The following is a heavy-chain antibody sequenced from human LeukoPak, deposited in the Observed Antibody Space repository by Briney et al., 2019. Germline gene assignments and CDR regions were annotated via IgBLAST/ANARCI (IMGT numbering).Heavy chain of an antibody. J-gene: IGHJ6*04. D-gene: IGHD3-10*01. CDR2: INPNSGGT. CDR1: GYTFTGYY. CDR3: ARVRGFGAPHYGMDV. V-gene: IGHV1-2*04. Sequence: ASVQVSFKASGYTFTGYYMHWVRQAPGQGLGWMGWINPNSGGTNYAQKFQGWVTMTRDTSISTAYMELSRLRSDDTAVYYCARVRGFGAPHYGMDVWGKGTTVTVSS.